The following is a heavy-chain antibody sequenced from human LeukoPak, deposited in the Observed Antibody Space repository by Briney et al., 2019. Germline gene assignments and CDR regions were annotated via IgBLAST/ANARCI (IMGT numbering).Heavy chain of an antibody. V-gene: IGHV4-4*07. CDR1: GGSISIYY. D-gene: IGHD6-19*01. CDR2: IYTSGST. J-gene: IGHJ6*02. Sequence: PSETLSLTCTVSGGSISIYYWSWIRQPAGKGLEWIGRIYTSGSTNYNPSLKSRVTMSVDTSKNQFSLKLRSVTAADTAVYYCARFRYSSGSDRYYYYGMDVWGQGTTVTVSS. CDR3: ARFRYSSGSDRYYYYGMDV.